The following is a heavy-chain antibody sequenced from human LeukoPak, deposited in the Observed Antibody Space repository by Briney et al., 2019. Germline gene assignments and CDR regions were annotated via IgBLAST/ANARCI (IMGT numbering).Heavy chain of an antibody. CDR3: ARGRTTIS. Sequence: SETLSLTCAVFGGSFSGYYWSWIRQPPGKGLEWIGEINDSGGTNYNPSLKSRVTISVDTSKNQFSLKLSSVTAADTSVYYCARGRTTISWGQGTLVTVSS. CDR2: INDSGGT. D-gene: IGHD3-3*01. V-gene: IGHV4-34*01. CDR1: GGSFSGYY. J-gene: IGHJ5*02.